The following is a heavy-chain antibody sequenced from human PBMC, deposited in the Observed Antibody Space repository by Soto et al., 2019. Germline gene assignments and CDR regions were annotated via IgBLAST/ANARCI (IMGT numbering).Heavy chain of an antibody. Sequence: GESLKISCKGSGYSFTSYWIGWVRQMPGKGLEWMGIIYPGDSDTRYSPSFQGQVTISADKSISTAYLQWSSLKASDTAMYYCARQRVTLVRGVYYYYAMDVWGQGTTVTVSS. CDR1: GYSFTSYW. J-gene: IGHJ6*02. CDR2: IYPGDSDT. V-gene: IGHV5-51*01. D-gene: IGHD3-10*01. CDR3: ARQRVTLVRGVYYYYAMDV.